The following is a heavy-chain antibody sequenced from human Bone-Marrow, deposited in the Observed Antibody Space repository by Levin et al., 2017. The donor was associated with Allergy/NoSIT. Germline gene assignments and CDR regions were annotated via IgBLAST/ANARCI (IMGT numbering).Heavy chain of an antibody. CDR1: GFTLGSYG. CDR2: ISIDGETK. D-gene: IGHD5-12*01. Sequence: PGGSLRLSCEASGFTLGSYGMHWVRQIPGKGLEWVALISIDGETKHYSDSVRGRFSISRDNTKNTLWLQMSSLRPEATGIYYCAKVFSPADYDYSFFAMNVWGQGTTVTVSS. V-gene: IGHV3-30*18. CDR3: AKVFSPADYDYSFFAMNV. J-gene: IGHJ6*02.